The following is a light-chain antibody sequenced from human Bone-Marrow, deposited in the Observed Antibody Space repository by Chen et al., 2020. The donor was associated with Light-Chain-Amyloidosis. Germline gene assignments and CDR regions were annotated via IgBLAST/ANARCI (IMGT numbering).Light chain of an antibody. J-gene: IGLJ1*01. CDR3: SSYTITNTLG. V-gene: IGLV2-14*01. Sequence: QSALTQPASVSGSPGQSITISCTGTSSDVGGDNHVSWYPQHPDKAPKLMIYEVTNRPSWVPDRFSGSKSDNTAALTISGLQTEDEADYFCSSYTITNTLGFGSGTRAT. CDR2: EVT. CDR1: SSDVGGDNH.